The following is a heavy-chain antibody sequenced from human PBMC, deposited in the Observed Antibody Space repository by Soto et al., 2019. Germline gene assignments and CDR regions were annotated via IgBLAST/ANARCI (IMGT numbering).Heavy chain of an antibody. J-gene: IGHJ5*02. CDR2: INHSGST. Sequence: PSETLSLTCAVYGGSLSGYYWSWIRQPPGKGLEWIGEINHSGSTNYNPSLKSRVTISVDTSKNQFSLKLSSVTAADTAVYYCARGGTSMVRGGYNRFDPWGQGTLVTVSS. D-gene: IGHD3-10*01. CDR3: ARGGTSMVRGGYNRFDP. V-gene: IGHV4-34*01. CDR1: GGSLSGYY.